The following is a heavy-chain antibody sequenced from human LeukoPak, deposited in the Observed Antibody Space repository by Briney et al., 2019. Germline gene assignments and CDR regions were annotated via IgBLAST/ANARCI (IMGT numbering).Heavy chain of an antibody. D-gene: IGHD4-17*01. CDR1: GFTFSSYG. CDR2: ISYDGSNK. Sequence: GRSLRLSCAASGFTFSSYGMHWVRQASGKGLEWVAVISYDGSNKYYADSVKGRFTISRDNSKNTLYLQMNSLRAEDTAVYYCAKVGMTTVTSDAFDIWGQGTMVTVSS. V-gene: IGHV3-30*18. CDR3: AKVGMTTVTSDAFDI. J-gene: IGHJ3*02.